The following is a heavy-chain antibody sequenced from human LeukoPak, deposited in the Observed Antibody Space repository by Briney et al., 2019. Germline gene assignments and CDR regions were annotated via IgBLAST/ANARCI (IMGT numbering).Heavy chain of an antibody. CDR2: IYPGDSDT. CDR1: GYSFSNSW. V-gene: IGHV5-51*01. CDR3: ARHLRLWQNWFDP. J-gene: IGHJ5*02. D-gene: IGHD5-18*01. Sequence: GESLKISCKGFGYSFSNSWIGWVRQMPGKGMEWMGIIYPGDSDTRYSPSFQGQVTISADKSISTAYLQWSSLKASDTAMYYCARHLRLWQNWFDPWGQGTLVTVSS.